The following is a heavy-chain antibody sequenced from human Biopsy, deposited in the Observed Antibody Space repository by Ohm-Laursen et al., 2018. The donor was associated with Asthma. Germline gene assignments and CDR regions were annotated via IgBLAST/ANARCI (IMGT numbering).Heavy chain of an antibody. CDR2: IKQDGSEK. CDR1: GFTFSSYW. J-gene: IGHJ4*02. Sequence: SLRLSCAASGFTFSSYWRSWVRQAPGKGLERVANIKQDGSEKYYVDSVKGRFTISRDKSKNTLYMQMNSLRAEETAVYYCAKRGSFFDYRGQGTLVTVSP. CDR3: AKRGSFFDY. V-gene: IGHV3-7*05. D-gene: IGHD1-26*01.